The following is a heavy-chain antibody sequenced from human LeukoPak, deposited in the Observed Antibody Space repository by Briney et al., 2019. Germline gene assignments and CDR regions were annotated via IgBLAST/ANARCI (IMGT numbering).Heavy chain of an antibody. CDR1: GASISSYY. CDR3: ARASDIAVTGFDC. J-gene: IGHJ4*02. V-gene: IGHV4-59*01. D-gene: IGHD6-19*01. Sequence: SETLSLTCTVSGASISSYYWNWIRQTPSNGLEWIASIYSGGNINYNPSLKSRVTISMDTSKSHFSLSLSSVTAADTAVYFCARASDIAVTGFDCWGQGLLVTVSA. CDR2: IYSGGNI.